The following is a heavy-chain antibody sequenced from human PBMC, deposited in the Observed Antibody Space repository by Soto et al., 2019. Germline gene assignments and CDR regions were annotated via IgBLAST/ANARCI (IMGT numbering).Heavy chain of an antibody. J-gene: IGHJ6*02. CDR1: GYTFTGYY. Sequence: QVQLVQSGAEVKKPGASVKVSCKASGYTFTGYYMHWVRQAPGQGLEWMGWINPNSGGTNYAQKFQGWVTMTRDTSISTAYMELSRLRSDDTAVYYCARGPGYCSGGSCPYYYYGMDVWGQGTTVTVSS. D-gene: IGHD2-15*01. V-gene: IGHV1-2*04. CDR3: ARGPGYCSGGSCPYYYYGMDV. CDR2: INPNSGGT.